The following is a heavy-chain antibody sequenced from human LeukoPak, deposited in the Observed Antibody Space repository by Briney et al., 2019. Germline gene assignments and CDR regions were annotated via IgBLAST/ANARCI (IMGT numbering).Heavy chain of an antibody. J-gene: IGHJ1*01. CDR3: ARVVLTYTTRWSEFFHL. V-gene: IGHV4-61*08. D-gene: IGHD2-15*01. CDR2: ISYSGNT. Sequence: PSETLSLTCTVSGGSVSSGAYYWGWIRQPPGKGLEWIGYISYSGNTDYNPSLKSRVTISADTPKNQFSLRLSSVTAADTAVYYCARVVLTYTTRWSEFFHLWGQGTLVTVSS. CDR1: GGSVSSGAYY.